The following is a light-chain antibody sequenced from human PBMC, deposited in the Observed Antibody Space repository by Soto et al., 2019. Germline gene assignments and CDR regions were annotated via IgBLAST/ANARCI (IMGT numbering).Light chain of an antibody. CDR2: GAS. Sequence: EIVMTQSPVTLSVSPGERATLSCRASQSVSNNLDWYQQKPGQAPRLLIYGASTRATRIPARFSGSGSGKEFTLTISSRQSADFAVYYCQHYNNWPPWTFGQGTKVEIK. CDR1: QSVSNN. V-gene: IGKV3-15*01. CDR3: QHYNNWPPWT. J-gene: IGKJ1*01.